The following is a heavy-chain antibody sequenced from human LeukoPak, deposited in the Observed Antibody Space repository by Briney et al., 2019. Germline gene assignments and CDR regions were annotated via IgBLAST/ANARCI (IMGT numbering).Heavy chain of an antibody. V-gene: IGHV1-69*06. CDR2: IIPIFGTA. D-gene: IGHD3-22*01. J-gene: IGHJ5*02. CDR3: ARATNYDSSGYYYDRGDWFDP. CDR1: GYTFTSYD. Sequence: SVKVSCKASGYTFTSYDINWVRQAPGQGLEWMGGIIPIFGTANYAQKFQGRVTITADKSTSTAYMELSSLRSEDTAVYYCARATNYDSSGYYYDRGDWFDPWGQGTLVTVSS.